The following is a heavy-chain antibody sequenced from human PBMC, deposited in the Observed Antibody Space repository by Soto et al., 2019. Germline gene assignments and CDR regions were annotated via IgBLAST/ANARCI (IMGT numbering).Heavy chain of an antibody. CDR3: ARVSYPGTAAILSTDYYYYCIDV. CDR1: GYTFTGYY. J-gene: IGHJ6*02. V-gene: IGHV1-2*02. Sequence: SVKVSCKASGYTFTGYYMHWVRQAPGQGLEWMGWINPNSGGTNYAQKPQARVTMTRDTSISTAYMELSRLRSDDTAVYSCARVSYPGTAAILSTDYYYYCIDVWGQGTTVTVSS. D-gene: IGHD2-2*02. CDR2: INPNSGGT.